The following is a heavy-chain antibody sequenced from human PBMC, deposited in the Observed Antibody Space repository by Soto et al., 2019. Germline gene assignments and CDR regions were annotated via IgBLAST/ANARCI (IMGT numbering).Heavy chain of an antibody. CDR2: ISYDGSNK. Sequence: QVQLVESGGDVVQPGRSLRLSCAASGFTFSSYGMHWVRQAPGKGLEWVAVISYDGSNKYYADSVKGRFTISRDNSKNTLYLQMNSLRAEDTAVYYCAKDVFRGYSGYDYSGYYFDYWGQGTLVTVSS. CDR3: AKDVFRGYSGYDYSGYYFDY. J-gene: IGHJ4*02. V-gene: IGHV3-30*18. CDR1: GFTFSSYG. D-gene: IGHD5-12*01.